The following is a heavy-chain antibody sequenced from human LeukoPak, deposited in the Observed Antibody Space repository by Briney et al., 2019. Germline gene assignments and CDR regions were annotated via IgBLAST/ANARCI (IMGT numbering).Heavy chain of an antibody. V-gene: IGHV3-30*18. Sequence: PGRSLRLSCAASGFTFSTYGMHWVPQAPGKGLEWVAVISYDGSTKYYADSVKGRFTISRDNSKNTLYLQLNSLRAEDTSVYYCAKDFVYGSLGSYFFDYWGQGTLVTVSS. CDR3: AKDFVYGSLGSYFFDY. CDR2: ISYDGSTK. J-gene: IGHJ4*02. D-gene: IGHD1-26*01. CDR1: GFTFSTYG.